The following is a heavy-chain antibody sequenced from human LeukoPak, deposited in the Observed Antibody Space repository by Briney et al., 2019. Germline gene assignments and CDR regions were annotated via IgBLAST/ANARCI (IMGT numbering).Heavy chain of an antibody. CDR2: IYYSGST. D-gene: IGHD2-8*01. J-gene: IGHJ4*02. V-gene: IGHV4-30-4*01. CDR1: GGSISSGDYY. Sequence: SQTLSLTCTVSGGSISSGDYYWSWIRQPPGKGLEWIGCIYYSGSTYYNPSLKSRVTISVDTSKNQFSLKLSSVTAADTAVYYCARAGECTNGVCFTGFDYWGQGTLVTVSS. CDR3: ARAGECTNGVCFTGFDY.